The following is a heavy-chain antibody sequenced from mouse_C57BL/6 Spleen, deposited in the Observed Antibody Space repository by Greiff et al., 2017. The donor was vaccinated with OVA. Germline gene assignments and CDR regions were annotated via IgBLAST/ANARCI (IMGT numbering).Heavy chain of an antibody. J-gene: IGHJ2*01. Sequence: QVQLQQSGAELVKPGASVKMSCKASGYTFTSYWITWVKQRPGQGLEWIGDIYPGSGSTNYNEKFKSKATLPVDTSSSTAYMQLSSLTSEDSAVYYCARGFNGKFYFDYWGQGTTLTVSS. V-gene: IGHV1-55*01. CDR2: IYPGSGST. CDR1: GYTFTSYW. CDR3: ARGFNGKFYFDY. D-gene: IGHD2-1*01.